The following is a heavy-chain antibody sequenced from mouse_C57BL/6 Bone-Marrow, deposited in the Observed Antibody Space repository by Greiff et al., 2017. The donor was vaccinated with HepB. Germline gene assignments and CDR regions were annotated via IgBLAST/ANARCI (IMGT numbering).Heavy chain of an antibody. CDR2: IDPEDGDT. V-gene: IGHV14-1*01. CDR3: TRGYGSSKGFAY. D-gene: IGHD1-1*01. J-gene: IGHJ3*01. Sequence: VQPKQSGAELVRPGASVKLSCTASGFNIKDYYMHWVKQRPEQGLEWIGRIDPEDGDTEYAPKFQGKATMTADTSSNTAYLQLSSLTSEDTAVYYCTRGYGSSKGFAYWGQGTLVTVSA. CDR1: GFNIKDYY.